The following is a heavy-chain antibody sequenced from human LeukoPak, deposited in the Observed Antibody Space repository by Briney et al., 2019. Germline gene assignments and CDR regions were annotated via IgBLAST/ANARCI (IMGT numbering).Heavy chain of an antibody. D-gene: IGHD3-16*01. V-gene: IGHV4-30-2*01. CDR1: GGSISSGGYS. J-gene: IGHJ5*02. Sequence: SETLSLTCAVSGGSISSGGYSWSWIRQPPGKGLEWIVYIYHSGSTYYNPSLKSRVTISVDRSKNQFSLKLSSVTAADTAVYYCARGGGWFDPWGQGTLVTVSS. CDR2: IYHSGST. CDR3: ARGGGWFDP.